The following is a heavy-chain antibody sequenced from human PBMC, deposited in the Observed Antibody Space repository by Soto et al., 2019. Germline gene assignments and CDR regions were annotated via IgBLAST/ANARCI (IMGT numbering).Heavy chain of an antibody. D-gene: IGHD5-12*01. CDR1: GGSISSSNW. CDR2: IYHSGST. V-gene: IGHV4-4*02. Sequence: SETLSLTCAVSGGSISSSNWWSWVRQSPGKGLEWIGEIYHSGSTTYNPSLKSRVTISVDKSKNLFSLNLTSVTAADTAVYYCARDFFRDGYNFRWFDPWGQGTLVTVSS. CDR3: ARDFFRDGYNFRWFDP. J-gene: IGHJ5*02.